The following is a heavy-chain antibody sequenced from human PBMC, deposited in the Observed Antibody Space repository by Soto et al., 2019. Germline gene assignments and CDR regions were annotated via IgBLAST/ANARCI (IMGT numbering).Heavy chain of an antibody. J-gene: IGHJ4*02. CDR3: ARVRGRHDYGGNSDPLDY. D-gene: IGHD4-17*01. Sequence: GASVKVSCKASGYTFTSYYMHWVRQAPGQGLEWMGIINPSGGSTSYAQKFQGRVTMTRDTSTSTVYMELSSLRSEDTAVYYCARVRGRHDYGGNSDPLDYWGQGTLVTVSS. CDR1: GYTFTSYY. CDR2: INPSGGST. V-gene: IGHV1-46*01.